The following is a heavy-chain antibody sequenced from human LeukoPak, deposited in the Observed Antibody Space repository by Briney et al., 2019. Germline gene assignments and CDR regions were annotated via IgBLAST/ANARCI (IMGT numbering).Heavy chain of an antibody. V-gene: IGHV3-21*04. CDR3: ARDLKGGSYYGSGFDY. CDR1: AFTFSSYR. Sequence: GGSLRLSCAVSAFTFSSYRMNWVRQAPGKGLEWVSSISRSSDYIYYADSVKGRFTISRDNAKNSLYLQMNSLRAEDTAVYYCARDLKGGSYYGSGFDYWGQGTLVTVSS. CDR2: ISRSSDYI. D-gene: IGHD1-26*01. J-gene: IGHJ4*02.